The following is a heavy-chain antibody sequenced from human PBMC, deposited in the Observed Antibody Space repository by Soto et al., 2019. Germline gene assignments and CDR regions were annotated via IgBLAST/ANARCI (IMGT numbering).Heavy chain of an antibody. Sequence: QVQLVHSGAEVKKPGASVKVSCRASGYTLSNYGMHWVRQAPGQRLEWLGWISTANGDTKYSQKFQCRVTISRDTAARTVYMELSSLKSEDTAVYYCAREDYTNIIKWFDFWGQGNLVTV. CDR1: GYTLSNYG. CDR2: ISTANGDT. V-gene: IGHV1-3*04. CDR3: AREDYTNIIKWFDF. D-gene: IGHD2-2*02. J-gene: IGHJ4*02.